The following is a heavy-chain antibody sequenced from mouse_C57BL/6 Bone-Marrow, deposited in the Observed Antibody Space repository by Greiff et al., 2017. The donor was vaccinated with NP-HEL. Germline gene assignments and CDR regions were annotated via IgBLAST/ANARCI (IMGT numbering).Heavy chain of an antibody. V-gene: IGHV1-64*01. CDR2: IHPNSGST. Sequence: QVQLQQPGAELVKPGASVKLSCKASGYTFTSYWMHWVKQRPGQGLEWIGMIHPNSGSTNYNEKFKSKATLTVDKSYSTAYMQLSSLTSEDSAVYYCAREGGAYCSTLWDFDVWGTGTTVTVSS. J-gene: IGHJ1*03. CDR1: GYTFTSYW. CDR3: AREGGAYCSTLWDFDV. D-gene: IGHD2-5*01.